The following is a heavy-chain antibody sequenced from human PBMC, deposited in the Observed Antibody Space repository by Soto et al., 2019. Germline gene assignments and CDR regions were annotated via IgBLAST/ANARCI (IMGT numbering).Heavy chain of an antibody. CDR3: AHRDGYNWFEWFDP. D-gene: IGHD5-12*01. CDR1: GFSLSTSGVG. V-gene: IGHV2-5*02. CDR2: IYWDDDK. Sequence: QITLKESGPTLAKPTQTLTLTCTFSGFSLSTSGVGVGWIRQPPGKALEWLALIYWDDDKRYSPSLKSRLTITKDTSKNQVVLTMTNMDPVDTATYYCAHRDGYNWFEWFDPWGQGTLVTVSS. J-gene: IGHJ5*02.